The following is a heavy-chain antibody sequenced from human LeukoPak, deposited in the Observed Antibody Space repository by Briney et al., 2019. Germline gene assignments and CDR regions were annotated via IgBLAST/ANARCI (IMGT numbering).Heavy chain of an antibody. D-gene: IGHD1-26*01. CDR2: ISAYNGNT. CDR1: GYTFPSYG. V-gene: IGHV1-18*01. Sequence: ASVKVSCKASGYTFPSYGISWVRQAPGQGLEWMGWISAYNGNTDYAQKLQGRVTMTTDTSTSTAYVELRSLRSDDTAVYYCARDRLSAAGRWDLVFDYWGQGTLVTVSS. J-gene: IGHJ4*02. CDR3: ARDRLSAAGRWDLVFDY.